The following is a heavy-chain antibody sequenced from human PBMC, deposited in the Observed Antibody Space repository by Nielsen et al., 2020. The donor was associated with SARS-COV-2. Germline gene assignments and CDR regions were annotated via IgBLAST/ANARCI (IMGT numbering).Heavy chain of an antibody. D-gene: IGHD5-24*01. Sequence: SETLSPTCILSGGSISTGSHYWSWIRQPPGKGLEWIGYIFYRGNTNYNPSLKSRVTISVDTSKNQFSLKVNSVTAADTAVYYCVRIDMATISVDYWGRGTLVTVSS. CDR2: IFYRGNT. CDR3: VRIDMATISVDY. CDR1: GGSISTGSHY. V-gene: IGHV4-61*01. J-gene: IGHJ4*02.